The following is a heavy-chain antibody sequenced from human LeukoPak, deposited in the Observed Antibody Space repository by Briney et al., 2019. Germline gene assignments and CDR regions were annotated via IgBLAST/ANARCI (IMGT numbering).Heavy chain of an antibody. CDR2: IYYSGST. CDR1: GGSISTYY. Sequence: SETLSLTCTVSGGSISTYYWGWIRQPPGKGLEWIGSIYYSGSTYYNPSLKSRVTISVDTSKNQFSLKLSSVTAADTAVYYCARDREHYYDSSGYYYGLGAFDIWGQGTMVTVSS. V-gene: IGHV4-39*07. D-gene: IGHD3-22*01. CDR3: ARDREHYYDSSGYYYGLGAFDI. J-gene: IGHJ3*02.